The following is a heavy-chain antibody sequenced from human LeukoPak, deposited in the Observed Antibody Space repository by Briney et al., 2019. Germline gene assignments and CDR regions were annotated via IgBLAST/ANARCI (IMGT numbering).Heavy chain of an antibody. CDR3: AREGSGYSYGLTS. CDR2: MNPNSGNT. Sequence: GPVKVSCKASGYTFTSYDINWVRQAIGQGLEWMGWMNPNSGNTGYAQKFQGRVTMTRNTSISTAYMELSSLRSEDTAVCYCAREGSGYSYGLTSWGQGTLVTVSS. J-gene: IGHJ4*02. V-gene: IGHV1-8*01. CDR1: GYTFTSYD. D-gene: IGHD5-18*01.